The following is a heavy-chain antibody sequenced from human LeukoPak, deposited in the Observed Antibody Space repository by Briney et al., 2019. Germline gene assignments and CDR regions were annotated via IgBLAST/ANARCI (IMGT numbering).Heavy chain of an antibody. CDR1: GFTFSSYA. J-gene: IGHJ4*02. V-gene: IGHV3-30*04. CDR2: ISYDGSNK. CDR3: ARDKTRGLGYSYSKSGNYFDY. D-gene: IGHD5-18*01. Sequence: GWSLRLSCAASGFTFSSYAMHWVRQAPGKGLEWVAVISYDGSNKYYADSVKGRFTISRDNAKNSLYPQMNSLRAEDTAVYSCARDKTRGLGYSYSKSGNYFDYWGQGTLVTVSS.